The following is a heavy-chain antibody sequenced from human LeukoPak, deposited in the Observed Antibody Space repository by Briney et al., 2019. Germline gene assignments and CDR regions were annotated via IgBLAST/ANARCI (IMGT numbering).Heavy chain of an antibody. Sequence: PSETLSLTCTVSGASISSNSYYWGWIRQPPGKGLEWIGNLYHIGTTYYNPSLKSRVTISVDTSKNQFSLNLNSVTAADTAVYYCARRDYGDYFDYWGQGTPVTVSS. V-gene: IGHV4-39*07. CDR3: ARRDYGDYFDY. CDR1: GASISSNSYY. J-gene: IGHJ4*02. CDR2: LYHIGTT. D-gene: IGHD3-16*01.